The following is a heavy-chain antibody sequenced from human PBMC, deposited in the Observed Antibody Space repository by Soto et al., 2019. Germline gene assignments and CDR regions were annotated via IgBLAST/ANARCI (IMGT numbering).Heavy chain of an antibody. V-gene: IGHV4-59*01. CDR2: IYHSGST. D-gene: IGHD3-22*01. CDR1: ISSYY. CDR3: ARVGYYDSSGYYYFDY. J-gene: IGHJ4*02. Sequence: ISSYYWSWIRQPPGKGLEWIGYIYHSGSTNYNPSLKSRVTISVDTFKNQFSLKLTSVTAAVTSVYYCARVGYYDSSGYYYFDYWGQGTLVTVSS.